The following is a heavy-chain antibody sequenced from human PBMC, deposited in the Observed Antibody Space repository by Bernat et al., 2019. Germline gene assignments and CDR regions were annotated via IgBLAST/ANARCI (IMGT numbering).Heavy chain of an antibody. V-gene: IGHV5-51*03. CDR2: IYPGDSDT. CDR1: GYSFTSYW. J-gene: IGHJ4*02. CDR3: ARRKGAYYYDSSGYYPFDY. D-gene: IGHD3-22*01. Sequence: EVQLVQSGAEVKKPGESLKISCKGSGYSFTSYWIGWVRQMPGKGLEWMGIIYPGDSDTRYSPSFQGQVTISADKSISTAYLQWSSLKASDTAMYYCARRKGAYYYDSSGYYPFDYWGQGTLVTVSS.